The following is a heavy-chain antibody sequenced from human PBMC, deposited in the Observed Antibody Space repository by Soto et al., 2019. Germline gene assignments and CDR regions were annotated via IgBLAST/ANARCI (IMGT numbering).Heavy chain of an antibody. CDR2: INHSGST. V-gene: IGHV4-34*01. CDR1: GGSFSGYF. Sequence: SETLSLTCAVYGGSFSGYFCSLTRQPPGKGLEWIGEINHSGSTNYNPSLKSRVTISVDTSKNQFSLKLSSVTAADTAVYYCARGLGGYDGWRYYYYGMDVWGQGTTVT. D-gene: IGHD3-10*01. CDR3: ARGLGGYDGWRYYYYGMDV. J-gene: IGHJ6*02.